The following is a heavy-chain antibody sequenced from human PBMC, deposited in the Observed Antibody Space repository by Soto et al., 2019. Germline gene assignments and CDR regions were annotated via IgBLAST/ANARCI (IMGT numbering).Heavy chain of an antibody. CDR2: NNEDGSTR. J-gene: IGHJ3*01. Sequence: LRLSCAVSGFTFSYYWMHWLRQAPGRGLEWVSHNNEDGSTRNYADSVKGRFTISRDNSKNTLYLEMNSLRTEDTAVYYCAKPISISGVIIDAFDVWGKGTMVPVSS. V-gene: IGHV3-74*01. CDR1: GFTFSYYW. D-gene: IGHD3-3*01. CDR3: AKPISISGVIIDAFDV.